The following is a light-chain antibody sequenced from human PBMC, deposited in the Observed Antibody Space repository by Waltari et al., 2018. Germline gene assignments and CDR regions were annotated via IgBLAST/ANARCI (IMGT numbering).Light chain of an antibody. CDR2: KVA. V-gene: IGKV2-30*01. CDR3: MQGTHWPYT. Sequence: DVVMTQSPLSLPVTLGQPASISCRASQSLVYSDGDTYLNWFQQRPGQSPRRLMYKVANRDSGVPDRFSGSESGTDFTLKISRVEAEDVGIYYCMQGTHWPYTFGQGTQLEIK. CDR1: QSLVYSDGDTY. J-gene: IGKJ2*01.